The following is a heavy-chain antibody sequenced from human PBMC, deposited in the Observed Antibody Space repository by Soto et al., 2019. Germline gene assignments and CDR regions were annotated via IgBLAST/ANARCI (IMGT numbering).Heavy chain of an antibody. CDR2: IYYSGST. J-gene: IGHJ4*02. D-gene: IGHD3-3*01. CDR1: GGSISSSSYY. V-gene: IGHV4-39*01. Sequence: SETLSLTCTVSGGSISSSSYYWGWIRQPPGKGLEWIGSIYYSGSTYYNPSLKSRVTISVDTSKNQFSLKLSSVTAADTAVYYCARHPPLRFLEWFLFDYWGQGTLVTVSS. CDR3: ARHPPLRFLEWFLFDY.